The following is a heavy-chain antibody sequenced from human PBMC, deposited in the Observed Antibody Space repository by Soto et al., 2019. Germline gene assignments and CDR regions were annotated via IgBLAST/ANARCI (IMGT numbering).Heavy chain of an antibody. CDR1: GYTFTGYA. V-gene: IGHV1-18*01. CDR3: ARGSTGYGDYGLSLKY. CDR2: SSAYSGDT. Sequence: QVQLLQSGTEVKKPGDSVRVSCKASGYTFTGYAFSWVRQAPGQGLEWMGWSSAYSGDTIYSEKLQGRITMTTDPSTSTAYMEVRSLRSDDTAVYYCARGSTGYGDYGLSLKYWGQGTLVAVSS. J-gene: IGHJ1*01. D-gene: IGHD4-17*01.